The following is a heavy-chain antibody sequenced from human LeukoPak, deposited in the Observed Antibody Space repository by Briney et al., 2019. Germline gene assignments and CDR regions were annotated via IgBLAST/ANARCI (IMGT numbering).Heavy chain of an antibody. Sequence: VASVKVSCKASGYTFTSYGISWVQQAPGQGLEWMGWISAYNGNTNYAQKLQGRVTMTTDTSTSTAYMELRSLRSDDTAVYYCARDRGYDFWSGWTPVDYWGQGTLVTVSS. J-gene: IGHJ4*02. D-gene: IGHD3-3*01. CDR2: ISAYNGNT. CDR1: GYTFTSYG. V-gene: IGHV1-18*01. CDR3: ARDRGYDFWSGWTPVDY.